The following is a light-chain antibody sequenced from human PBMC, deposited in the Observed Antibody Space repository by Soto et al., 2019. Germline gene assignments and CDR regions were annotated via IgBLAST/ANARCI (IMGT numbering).Light chain of an antibody. J-gene: IGLJ2*01. CDR3: CSYAGSSTRVV. CDR1: SSDFGSYNL. Sequence: QSALTQPASVSGSPGQSITISCTGTSSDFGSYNLVSWYQQHPGKAPKLMIYEVSKRPSGVSNRFSGSKSGNTASLTISGLQAEDEADYYCCSYAGSSTRVVFGGGTKLTVL. CDR2: EVS. V-gene: IGLV2-23*02.